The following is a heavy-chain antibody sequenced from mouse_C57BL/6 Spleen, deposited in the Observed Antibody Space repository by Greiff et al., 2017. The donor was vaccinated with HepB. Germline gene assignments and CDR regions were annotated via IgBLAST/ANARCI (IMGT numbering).Heavy chain of an antibody. D-gene: IGHD1-1*01. Sequence: VQLVESGAELMKPGASVKLSCKATGYTFTGYWIEWVKQRPGHGLEWIGEILPGSGSTNYNEKFKGKATFTADTSSNTAYMQLSSLTTEDSAIYYCARESLIYYYGSRGFAYWGQGTLVTVSA. V-gene: IGHV1-9*01. CDR1: GYTFTGYW. CDR2: ILPGSGST. J-gene: IGHJ3*01. CDR3: ARESLIYYYGSRGFAY.